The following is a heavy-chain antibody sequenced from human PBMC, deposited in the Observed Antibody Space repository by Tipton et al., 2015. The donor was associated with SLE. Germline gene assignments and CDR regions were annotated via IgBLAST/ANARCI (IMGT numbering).Heavy chain of an antibody. CDR2: IYHSDYT. Sequence: GLVKPSETLSLTCALYGGSFSGYYWSWIRQPPGKGLEWIGHIYHSDYTSYNPSLKSRVFISIDTSKKQFSLKLSSVTAADTAVYYCARLTYYDSTGHFDYWGQGSLVTVSS. D-gene: IGHD3-22*01. V-gene: IGHV4-59*08. J-gene: IGHJ4*02. CDR1: GGSFSGYY. CDR3: ARLTYYDSTGHFDY.